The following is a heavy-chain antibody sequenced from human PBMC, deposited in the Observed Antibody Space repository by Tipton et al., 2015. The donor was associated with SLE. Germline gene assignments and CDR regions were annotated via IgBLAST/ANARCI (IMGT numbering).Heavy chain of an antibody. CDR1: GGSISSSNYH. CDR2: ISHTGSI. V-gene: IGHV4-39*07. D-gene: IGHD6-6*01. Sequence: TLSLTCSISGGSISSSNYHWAWIRQPPGKGLEWIGSISHTGSIHYNPSLRSRVTISIDTSKNQFSLNLTSVTAADTAVYYCARAVPRGSTSGYWYFDLWGRGTLVTVSS. CDR3: ARAVPRGSTSGYWYFDL. J-gene: IGHJ2*01.